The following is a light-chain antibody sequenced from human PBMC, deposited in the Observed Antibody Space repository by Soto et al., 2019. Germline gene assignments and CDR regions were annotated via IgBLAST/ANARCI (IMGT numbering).Light chain of an antibody. V-gene: IGLV2-14*01. J-gene: IGLJ2*01. CDR3: SSYTTTSTVV. CDR2: EVT. CDR1: SSDVGGYNY. Sequence: QSALTQPASVSGSPGQSITISCTGTSSDVGGYNYVSWSQQHPGKVPKLIIYEVTNRPSGVSNRFSGSKSGNTASLTVSGLQAEDEADYYCSSYTTTSTVVFGGGTKLTVL.